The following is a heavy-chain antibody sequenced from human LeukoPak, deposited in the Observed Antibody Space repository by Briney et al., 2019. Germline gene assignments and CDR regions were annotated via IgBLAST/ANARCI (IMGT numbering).Heavy chain of an antibody. CDR2: IIPIFGTA. CDR3: ATGPGLGALLNLGY. D-gene: IGHD2/OR15-2a*01. J-gene: IGHJ4*02. Sequence: ASVKVSCKASGGTFSSYAISWVRQAPGRGLEWMGGIIPIFGTANYAQKFQGRVTITADESTSTAYMELSSLRSEDTAVYYCATGPGLGALLNLGYWGQGTLVTVSS. V-gene: IGHV1-69*13. CDR1: GGTFSSYA.